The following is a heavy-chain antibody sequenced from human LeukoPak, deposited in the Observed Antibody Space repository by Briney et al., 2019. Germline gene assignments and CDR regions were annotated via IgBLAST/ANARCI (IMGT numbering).Heavy chain of an antibody. D-gene: IGHD6-25*01. CDR2: ITTRSSYT. J-gene: IGHJ4*02. CDR1: GFTFTDYY. CDR3: AKGAGLSGSWPFDY. V-gene: IGHV3-11*05. Sequence: PGGSLRLSCTASGFTFTDYYMSWIRLAPGKGLEWVSYITTRSSYTNYAGSVKGRFTISRDNAKNSLFLQMNGLRAEDTAVYYCAKGAGLSGSWPFDYWGQGTLVTVSS.